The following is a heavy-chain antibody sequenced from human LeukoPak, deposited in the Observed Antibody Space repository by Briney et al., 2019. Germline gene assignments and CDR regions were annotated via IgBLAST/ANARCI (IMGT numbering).Heavy chain of an antibody. CDR1: GGSFSGYY. J-gene: IGHJ4*02. CDR3: ARGLLWFGELSWAYYFDY. D-gene: IGHD3-10*01. CDR2: INHSGST. V-gene: IGHV4-34*01. Sequence: SETLSLTCAVYGGSFSGYYWRWIRQPPGKGLEWIGEINHSGSTNYNPSLKSRVTISVDTSKNQFSLKLSSVTAADTAVYYCARGLLWFGELSWAYYFDYWGQGTLVTVSS.